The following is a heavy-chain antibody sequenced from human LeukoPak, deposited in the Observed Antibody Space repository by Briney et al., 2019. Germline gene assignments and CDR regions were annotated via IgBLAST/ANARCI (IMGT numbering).Heavy chain of an antibody. D-gene: IGHD3-10*01. CDR1: GFSFSSFG. V-gene: IGHV3-23*01. CDR3: AKDMAILLWFGELSSFDY. Sequence: GGSLRLSCAASGFSFSSFGMSWVRQAPGRGLQWVSSISGDGRDTFYADSVKGRFTVSRDNSKTTMFLQMNSLRAEDTAVYYFAKDMAILLWFGELSSFDYWGQGTLVTVSS. J-gene: IGHJ4*02. CDR2: ISGDGRDT.